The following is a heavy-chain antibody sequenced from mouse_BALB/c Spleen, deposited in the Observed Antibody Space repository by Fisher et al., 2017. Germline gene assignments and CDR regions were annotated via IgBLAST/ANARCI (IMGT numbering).Heavy chain of an antibody. V-gene: IGHV1-26*01. J-gene: IGHJ4*01. CDR3: ARCDYEAMDY. Sequence: KFKGKATLTVDKSSSTAYMELLSLTSEDSAVYYCARCDYEAMDYWGQGTSVTVSS.